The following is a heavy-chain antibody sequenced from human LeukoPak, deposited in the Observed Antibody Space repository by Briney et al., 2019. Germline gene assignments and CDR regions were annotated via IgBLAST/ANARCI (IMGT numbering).Heavy chain of an antibody. V-gene: IGHV3-30*04. CDR1: GFTFGSYA. CDR2: ISYDGSNK. J-gene: IGHJ4*02. D-gene: IGHD2-21*02. Sequence: PGGSLRLSCAASGFTFGSYAMHWVRQAPGKGLEWVAVISYDGSNKYYADSVKGRFTISRDNSKNTLYQQMNSLRAEDTAAYYCARLYCGGDCYPHDYWGQGTLVTVSS. CDR3: ARLYCGGDCYPHDY.